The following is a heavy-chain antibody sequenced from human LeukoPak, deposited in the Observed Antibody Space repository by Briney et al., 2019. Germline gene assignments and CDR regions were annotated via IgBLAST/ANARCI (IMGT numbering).Heavy chain of an antibody. CDR2: IYYSGST. J-gene: IGHJ4*02. CDR3: ARDFRGRYCSGGSCYSEGDY. V-gene: IGHV4-59*12. CDR1: GGSISSYY. D-gene: IGHD2-15*01. Sequence: PSETLSLTCTVSGGSISSYYWSWIRQPPGKGLEWIGYIYYSGSTNYNPSLKSRVTISVDTSKNQFSLKLSSVTAADTAVYYCARDFRGRYCSGGSCYSEGDYWGQGTLVTVSS.